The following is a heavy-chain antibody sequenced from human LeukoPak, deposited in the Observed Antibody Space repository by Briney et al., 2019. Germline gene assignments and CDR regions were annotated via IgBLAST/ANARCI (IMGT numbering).Heavy chain of an antibody. Sequence: GASVKVSCKASGYTFTGYYVHWVRQAPGQGLEWMGWINPSSGGTNYAQKFQGRVTMTGDTSISTAYMELSSLRSEDTAVYYCARARPAFSSTSCQPGGSDYWGQGTLVTVSS. D-gene: IGHD2-2*01. J-gene: IGHJ4*02. CDR1: GYTFTGYY. CDR3: ARARPAFSSTSCQPGGSDY. CDR2: INPSSGGT. V-gene: IGHV1-2*02.